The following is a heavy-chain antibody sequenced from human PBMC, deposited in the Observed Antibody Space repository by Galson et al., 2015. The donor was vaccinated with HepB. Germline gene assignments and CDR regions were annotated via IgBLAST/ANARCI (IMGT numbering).Heavy chain of an antibody. CDR3: AKPLARSSSWYDYYYYGMDV. CDR2: ISYDGSNK. V-gene: IGHV3-30*18. Sequence: SLRLSCAASGFTFSSYGMHWVRQAPGKGLEWVAVISYDGSNKYYADSVKGRFTISRDNSKNTPYLQMNSLRAEDTAVYYCAKPLARSSSWYDYYYYGMDVWGQGTTVTVSS. D-gene: IGHD6-13*01. CDR1: GFTFSSYG. J-gene: IGHJ6*02.